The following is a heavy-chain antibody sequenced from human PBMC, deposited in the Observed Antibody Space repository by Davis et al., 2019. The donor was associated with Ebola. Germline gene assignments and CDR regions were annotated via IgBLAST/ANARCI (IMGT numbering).Heavy chain of an antibody. CDR3: ASVAPAAGRFDP. CDR1: GGSISSSNW. CDR2: IYHSGST. D-gene: IGHD2-2*01. Sequence: SETLSLTCAVSGGSISSSNWWSWVRQPPGKGLEWIGEIYHSGSTNYNPSLKSRVTISVDTSKNQFSLKLSSVTAADTAVYYCASVAPAAGRFDPWGQGTLVTVSS. J-gene: IGHJ5*02. V-gene: IGHV4-4*02.